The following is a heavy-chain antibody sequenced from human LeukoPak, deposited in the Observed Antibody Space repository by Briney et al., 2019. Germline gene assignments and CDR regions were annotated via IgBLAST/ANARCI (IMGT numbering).Heavy chain of an antibody. CDR3: AGTHYTGTVIAFDI. D-gene: IGHD3-3*01. CDR1: GGTFSSYA. Sequence: GSSVKVSCKASGGTFSSYAISWVRQAPGRGLEWMGGIIPIFGTANYAQKFQGRVTITTDESTSTAYMELSSLRSEDTAVYYCAGTHYTGTVIAFDIWGQGTMVTVSS. V-gene: IGHV1-69*05. J-gene: IGHJ3*02. CDR2: IIPIFGTA.